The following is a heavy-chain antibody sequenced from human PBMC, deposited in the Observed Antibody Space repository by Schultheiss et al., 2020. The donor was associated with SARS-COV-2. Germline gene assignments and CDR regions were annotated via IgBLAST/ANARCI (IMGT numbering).Heavy chain of an antibody. Sequence: GESLKISCAVSGFTVSSNYMSWVRQAPGKGLEWVSIIYSGGSTYYADSVKGRFTISRDNSKNTLYLQMNSLRAEDTAVYYCARRGVRGVMRYYNGMDVWGQGTTVTVSS. CDR3: ARRGVRGVMRYYNGMDV. D-gene: IGHD3-10*01. V-gene: IGHV3-53*05. CDR2: IYSGGST. CDR1: GFTVSSNY. J-gene: IGHJ6*02.